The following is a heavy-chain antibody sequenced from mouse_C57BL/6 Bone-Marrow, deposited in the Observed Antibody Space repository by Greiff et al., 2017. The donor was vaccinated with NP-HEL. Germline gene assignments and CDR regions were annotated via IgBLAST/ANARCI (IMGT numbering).Heavy chain of an antibody. D-gene: IGHD3-2*02. V-gene: IGHV1-69*01. CDR1: GYTFTSYW. CDR3: ARAGYSSGYVRDFDY. CDR2: IDPSDSYT. Sequence: QVQLQQPGAELVMPGASVKLSCKASGYTFTSYWMHWVKQRPGQGLEWIGEIDPSDSYTNYNQKFKGKSTLTVDKSSSTAYMQLSSLTSDVAAVYYGARAGYSSGYVRDFDYWGQGTTLTVSS. J-gene: IGHJ2*01.